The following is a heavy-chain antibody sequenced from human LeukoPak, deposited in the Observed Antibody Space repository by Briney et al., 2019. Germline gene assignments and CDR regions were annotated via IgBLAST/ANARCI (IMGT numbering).Heavy chain of an antibody. D-gene: IGHD5-12*01. J-gene: IGHJ4*02. V-gene: IGHV3-30*02. CDR1: GFTFSSYG. CDR2: IRYDGSNK. Sequence: PGGSLRLSCAASGFTFSSYGMHWVRQAPGKGLEWVAFIRYDGSNKYYADSVKGRFTISRDNSKNTLYLQMSSLRAEDTAVYYCAKGNREWLIPKNWGQGTLVTVSS. CDR3: AKGNREWLIPKN.